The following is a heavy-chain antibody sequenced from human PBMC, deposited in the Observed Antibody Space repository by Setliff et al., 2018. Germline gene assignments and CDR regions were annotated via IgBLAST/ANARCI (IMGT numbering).Heavy chain of an antibody. CDR3: AKRGHYSSSDGLSFDF. CDR1: GFTFRNYY. J-gene: IGHJ4*02. V-gene: IGHV3-74*01. D-gene: IGHD6-6*01. Sequence: GGSLRLSCAASGFTFRNYYMHWVRQVPGKGLMWVSYIKSDGSHTAYADSVKGRFTISRDNAKNTVYLQMNRLRAEDTAVYYCAKRGHYSSSDGLSFDFWGQGTQVTVSS. CDR2: IKSDGSHT.